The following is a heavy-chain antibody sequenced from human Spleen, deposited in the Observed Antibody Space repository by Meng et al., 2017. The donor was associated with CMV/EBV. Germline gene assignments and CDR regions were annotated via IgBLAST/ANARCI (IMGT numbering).Heavy chain of an antibody. CDR1: GGSFSGYY. CDR3: ASIAAAGTAIVY. CDR2: INHSGST. V-gene: IGHV4-34*01. Sequence: HVQLQQWGAGLLKPSETLSLTCAVYGGSFSGYYWSWIRQPPGKGLEWIGEINHSGSTNYNPSLKSRVTISVDTSKNQFSLKLSSVTAADTAVYYCASIAAAGTAIVYWGQGTLVTVSS. J-gene: IGHJ4*02. D-gene: IGHD6-13*01.